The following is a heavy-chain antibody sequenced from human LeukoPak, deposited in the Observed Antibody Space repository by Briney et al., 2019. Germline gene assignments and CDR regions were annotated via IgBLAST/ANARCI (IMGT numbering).Heavy chain of an antibody. J-gene: IGHJ6*02. Sequence: GASVKVSCKASGYTFTGYYMHWVRQAPGQGLEWMGWINPNSGGTNYAQKFQGRVTMTRDTSISTAYMEPSRLRSDDTAVYYCATPPEDYGDYYYYGMDVWGQGTTVTVSS. CDR3: ATPPEDYGDYYYYGMDV. CDR1: GYTFTGYY. V-gene: IGHV1-2*02. CDR2: INPNSGGT. D-gene: IGHD4-17*01.